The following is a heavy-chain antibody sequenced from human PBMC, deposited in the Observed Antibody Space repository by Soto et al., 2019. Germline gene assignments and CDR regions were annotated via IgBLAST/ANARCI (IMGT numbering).Heavy chain of an antibody. D-gene: IGHD2-15*01. CDR3: ARDGRSVIAATFGWFDP. Sequence: QVQLVESGGGVVQPGRSLRLSCAASGFTFSSYGMHWVRQAPGKGLEWVAVIWYDGSNKYYADSVKGRFTISRDNSENTLYLQMNSLRAEDTAVYYCARDGRSVIAATFGWFDPWGQGTLVTVSS. CDR2: IWYDGSNK. CDR1: GFTFSSYG. J-gene: IGHJ5*02. V-gene: IGHV3-33*01.